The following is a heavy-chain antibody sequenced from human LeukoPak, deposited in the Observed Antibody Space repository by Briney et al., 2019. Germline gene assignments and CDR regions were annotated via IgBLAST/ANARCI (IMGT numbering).Heavy chain of an antibody. CDR2: ISAYNGNT. J-gene: IGHJ4*02. CDR3: ARDSCSSTSCSYFDY. CDR1: GYTFTSYG. Sequence: ASVKVSCKASGYTFTSYGISWVRPAPGQGLEWVGWISAYNGNTNYAQKLQGRVTMTTDKSTNTAYIELRSLRSDNTAVYYCARDSCSSTSCSYFDYWGQGTLVTVSS. D-gene: IGHD2-2*01. V-gene: IGHV1-18*01.